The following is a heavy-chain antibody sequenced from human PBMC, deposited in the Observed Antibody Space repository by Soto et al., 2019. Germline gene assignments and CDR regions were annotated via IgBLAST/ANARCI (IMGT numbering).Heavy chain of an antibody. Sequence: ASGRVSCKASGYTFTNYYMHWVRQAPGQGLEWMVIIIPDGGSTTYAQNFQGRVPMTTDTSTSTAYMALRSLRSDDTAVYYCARDSIEELVRGLLWWHNWGQGTLVTVSS. CDR3: ARDSIEELVRGLLWWHN. D-gene: IGHD2-21*01. V-gene: IGHV1-46*01. J-gene: IGHJ4*02. CDR1: GYTFTNYY. CDR2: IIPDGGST.